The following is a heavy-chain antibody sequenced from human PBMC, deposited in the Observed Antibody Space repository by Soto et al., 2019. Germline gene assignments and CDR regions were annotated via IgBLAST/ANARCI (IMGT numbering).Heavy chain of an antibody. D-gene: IGHD6-13*01. CDR1: GYTFTGYY. CDR2: INPNSGGT. J-gene: IGHJ6*02. CDR3: AVYSSSFYYGMDV. Sequence: GASVKVSCKASGYTFTGYYMHWVRQAPGQGLEWMGWINPNSGGTNYAQKFQGRVTMTRDTSISTAYMELSRLRSDDTAVYYCAVYSSSFYYGMDVWGQGTTVTVSS. V-gene: IGHV1-2*02.